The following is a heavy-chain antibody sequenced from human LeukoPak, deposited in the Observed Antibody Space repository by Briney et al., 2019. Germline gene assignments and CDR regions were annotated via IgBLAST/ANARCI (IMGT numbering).Heavy chain of an antibody. CDR3: VRAVVFSSDVVIDCFDP. J-gene: IGHJ5*02. Sequence: SETLSLTCTASGGSLRNYYWSWIRQPPGKGLEWVGYIYYSGSTNYNPSLKSRVTISLDPRKTQFSLKLRSVPAEDTAAYYCVRAVVFSSDVVIDCFDPWGQGTLVTVSS. D-gene: IGHD6-13*01. CDR1: GGSLRNYY. V-gene: IGHV4-59*01. CDR2: IYYSGST.